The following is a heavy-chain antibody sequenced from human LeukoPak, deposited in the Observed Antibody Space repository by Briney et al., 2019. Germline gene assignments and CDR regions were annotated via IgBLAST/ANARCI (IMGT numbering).Heavy chain of an antibody. CDR1: GGSISSSSYY. V-gene: IGHV4-39*01. J-gene: IGHJ4*02. D-gene: IGHD3-16*01. Sequence: SETLSLTCTVSGGSISSSSYYWGWIRQPPGKGVEWIGSIYYSGSTYYNPSLKSRVTISVDTSKNQFSLKLSSVTAADTAVYYCATTGGYGLGWGQGTLVTVSS. CDR3: ATTGGYGLG. CDR2: IYYSGST.